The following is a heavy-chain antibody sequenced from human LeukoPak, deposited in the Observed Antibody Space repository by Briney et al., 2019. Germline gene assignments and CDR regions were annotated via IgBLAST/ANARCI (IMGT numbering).Heavy chain of an antibody. D-gene: IGHD2-2*01. V-gene: IGHV3-7*01. CDR3: ARVGVGGYCSSSSCYSDY. Sequence: EGSLRLSCAASGFTFSSYWMSWVRQAPGKGLEWVANIKQDGNEQYYVDSVKGRFTISRDNAKNSLYLQMNSLSAEDTAVYYCARVGVGGYCSSSSCYSDYWGQGTLVTVSS. CDR1: GFTFSSYW. J-gene: IGHJ4*02. CDR2: IKQDGNEQ.